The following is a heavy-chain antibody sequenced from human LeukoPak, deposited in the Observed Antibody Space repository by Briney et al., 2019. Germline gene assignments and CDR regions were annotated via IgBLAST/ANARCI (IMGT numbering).Heavy chain of an antibody. J-gene: IGHJ4*02. CDR3: ARTYSGYESRYYYDSSGFPGAY. CDR2: ISSGGSNI. V-gene: IGHV3-48*03. Sequence: GGSLRLSCAASGFTFTSYEMNWVRQAPGKGLEWVSYISSGGSNIHYADSVKGRFTISRDNAKNSLYLQMNSLRAEDTAVYYCARTYSGYESRYYYDSSGFPGAYWGQGTLVTVSS. CDR1: GFTFTSYE. D-gene: IGHD3-22*01.